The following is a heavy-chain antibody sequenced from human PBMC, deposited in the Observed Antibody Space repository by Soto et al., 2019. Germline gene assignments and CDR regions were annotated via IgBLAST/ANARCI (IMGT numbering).Heavy chain of an antibody. Sequence: EVHLVESGGDLVQPGGSLRLSCADSRFTFSGYWMYWVRQAPGKGLEWVANIKEDGSEKNYVDYVRGRFTISRDNAKNSLYLQMNSLRAEDTAVYYCARGARIWGQGTMVTVS. V-gene: IGHV3-7*01. CDR1: RFTFSGYW. J-gene: IGHJ3*02. CDR2: IKEDGSEK. CDR3: ARGARI.